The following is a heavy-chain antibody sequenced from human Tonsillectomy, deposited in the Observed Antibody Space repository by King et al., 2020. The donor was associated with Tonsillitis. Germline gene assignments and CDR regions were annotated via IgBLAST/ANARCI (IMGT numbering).Heavy chain of an antibody. CDR2: IKEDGSEK. CDR1: GFTFGRFW. J-gene: IGHJ6*04. D-gene: IGHD2-15*01. V-gene: IGHV3-7*01. CDR3: ARDFWTGDVVVVGARDV. Sequence: EVQLVESGGGLVQPGGSLRLSCAASGFTFGRFWMSWVRQAPGKGLEWVADIKEDGSEKNYVDSVKGRFTISRDNAKKSLYLQMNSLRVEDTGVYYCARDFWTGDVVVVGARDVWGKGTTVTVSA.